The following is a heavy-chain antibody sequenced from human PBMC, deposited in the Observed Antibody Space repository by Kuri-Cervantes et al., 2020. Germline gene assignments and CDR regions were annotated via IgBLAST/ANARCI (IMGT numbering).Heavy chain of an antibody. CDR1: GGSISSSSYY. CDR2: IYYSGST. V-gene: IGHV4-39*07. J-gene: IGHJ5*02. CDR3: ARNGVQWQRTWFDP. Sequence: SETLSLTCTVSGGSISSSSYYWGWIRQPPGKGLEWIGSIYYSGSTYYNPSLKSRVTISSDTSKNQFSLKLRSVTAADTAVYYCARNGVQWQRTWFDPWGQGTLVTVSS. D-gene: IGHD1-26*01.